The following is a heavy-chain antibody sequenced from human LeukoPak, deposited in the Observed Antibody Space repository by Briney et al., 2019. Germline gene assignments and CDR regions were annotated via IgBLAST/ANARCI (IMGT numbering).Heavy chain of an antibody. V-gene: IGHV4-4*07. CDR2: IYTSGST. D-gene: IGHD3-10*01. CDR3: ARERITMVRGVIIMEAFDI. Sequence: SETLSLTCTVSGGSISSYYWSWIRQPAGKGLEWIGRIYTSGSTNYNPSLKSRVTMSVDTSKNQFSLKLSSVTAADTAVYYCARERITMVRGVIIMEAFDIWGQGTMVTVSS. J-gene: IGHJ3*02. CDR1: GGSISSYY.